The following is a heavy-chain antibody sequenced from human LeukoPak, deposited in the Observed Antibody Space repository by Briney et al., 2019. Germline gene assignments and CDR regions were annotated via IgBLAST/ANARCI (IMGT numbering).Heavy chain of an antibody. D-gene: IGHD3-9*01. CDR2: MNPNSGNT. J-gene: IGHJ6*03. CDR3: ARQHSVLRYLVYYYYYMDV. Sequence: ASVKVSCKASGYTFTSYDINWVRQATGQGLEWMGWMNPNSGNTGYAQKFQGRVTITRNTSISTAYMELSSLRSEDTAVYYCARQHSVLRYLVYYYYYMDVWGKGTTVTVSS. V-gene: IGHV1-8*03. CDR1: GYTFTSYD.